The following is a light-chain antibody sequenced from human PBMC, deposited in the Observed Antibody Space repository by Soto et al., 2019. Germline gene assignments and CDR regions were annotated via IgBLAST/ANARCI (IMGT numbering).Light chain of an antibody. CDR1: SSNIGSNS. Sequence: QSVLTQPPSASGTPGQRVTISCSGSSSNIGSNSVYWYQQLPGTAPKLLIYRNNQRPLGVPDRFSGSKSGSSASLAISGLRSEDDADYSCAAGDDSSTGHVFGTGTNVTVL. CDR2: RNN. V-gene: IGLV1-47*01. CDR3: AAGDDSSTGHV. J-gene: IGLJ1*01.